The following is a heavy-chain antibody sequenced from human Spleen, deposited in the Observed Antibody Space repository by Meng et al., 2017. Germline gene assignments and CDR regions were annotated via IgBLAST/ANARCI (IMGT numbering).Heavy chain of an antibody. CDR2: VSGTGYTI. J-gene: IGHJ4*02. V-gene: IGHV3-48*03. CDR1: GFTFSSYE. D-gene: IGHD2-15*01. CDR3: AKEGCTGGSCDSGTDY. Sequence: GESLKISCAASGFTFSSYEMNWVRQAPGKGLEWVSYVSGTGYTIYYADSVKGRFTISRDNAKNSLYLQMNSLRAEDTALYYCAKEGCTGGSCDSGTDYWGQGTLVTVSS.